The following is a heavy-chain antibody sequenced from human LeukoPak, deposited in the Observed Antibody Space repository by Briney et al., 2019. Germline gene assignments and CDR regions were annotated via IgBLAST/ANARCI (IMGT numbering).Heavy chain of an antibody. V-gene: IGHV3-33*08. J-gene: IGHJ4*02. CDR1: GFTFSSYA. D-gene: IGHD4-23*01. CDR2: ILYDGRKV. Sequence: GGSLRLSCAASGFTFSSYAMSWVRQAPGKGLEWVALILYDGRKVYHADSVKGRFTISRDNSKNTLYLQMNSLRAEDTALYYCARDDDYGGNNLDYWGQGTLVTVSS. CDR3: ARDDDYGGNNLDY.